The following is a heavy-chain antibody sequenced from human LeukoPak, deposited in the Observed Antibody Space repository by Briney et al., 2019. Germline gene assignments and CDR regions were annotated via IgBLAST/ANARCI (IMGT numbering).Heavy chain of an antibody. CDR3: ARERDLLYYYYMDV. CDR1: GGSISSSSYY. D-gene: IGHD1-26*01. CDR2: IYHSGST. V-gene: IGHV4-39*07. Sequence: SETLSLTCTASGGSISSSSYYWGWIRQPPGKGLEWIGSIYHSGSTYYNPSLKSRVTISVDTSKTQFSLKLSSVTAADTAVYYCARERDLLYYYYMDVWGKGTTVTVSS. J-gene: IGHJ6*03.